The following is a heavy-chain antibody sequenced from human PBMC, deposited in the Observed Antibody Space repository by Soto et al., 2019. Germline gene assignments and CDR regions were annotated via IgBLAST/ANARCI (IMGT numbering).Heavy chain of an antibody. D-gene: IGHD4-17*01. CDR1: GGCISSSNA. V-gene: IGHV4-4*02. Sequence: SETLSLTCAVSGGCISSSNAGSWVRQPPGKGLEWNGEIYNSGSTNYNPSLKSRVTISVDKSKNQFSLKLSSVTAADTAVYYCASMTTVTTSYWGQGTLVTVSS. CDR3: ASMTTVTTSY. J-gene: IGHJ4*02. CDR2: IYNSGST.